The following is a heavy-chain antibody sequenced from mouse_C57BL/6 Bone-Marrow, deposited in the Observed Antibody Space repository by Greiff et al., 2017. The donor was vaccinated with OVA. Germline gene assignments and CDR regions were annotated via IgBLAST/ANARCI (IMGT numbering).Heavy chain of an antibody. CDR2: ISYDGSN. V-gene: IGHV3-6*01. J-gene: IGHJ2*01. CDR3: ARARIPIYYDYYFDY. CDR1: GYSITSGYY. D-gene: IGHD2-4*01. Sequence: ESGPGLVKPSQSLSLTCSVTGYSITSGYYWNWIRQFPGNKLEWMGYISYDGSNNYNPSLKNRISITRDTSKNQFFLKLNSVTTEDTATYYCARARIPIYYDYYFDYWGQGTTLTVSS.